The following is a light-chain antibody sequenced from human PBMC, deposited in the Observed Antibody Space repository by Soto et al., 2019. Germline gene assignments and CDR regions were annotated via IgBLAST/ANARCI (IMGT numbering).Light chain of an antibody. CDR1: SSGVGSYNY. CDR2: EVI. Sequence: QSALTQPASVSGSPGQSITISCTGTSSGVGSYNYVSWYQQHPGKAPKLMIYEVIKRPSGVPDRFSGSKSGNTASLTVSGLQAEDEADYYCSSYAGSNYVVFGGGTKLTVL. V-gene: IGLV2-8*01. CDR3: SSYAGSNYVV. J-gene: IGLJ2*01.